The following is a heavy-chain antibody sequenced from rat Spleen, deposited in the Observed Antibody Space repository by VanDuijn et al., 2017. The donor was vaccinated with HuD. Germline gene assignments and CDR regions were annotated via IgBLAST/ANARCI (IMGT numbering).Heavy chain of an antibody. D-gene: IGHD1-10*01. J-gene: IGHJ3*01. CDR2: ISFDGSST. V-gene: IGHV5-31*01. CDR3: TTENYWFAY. Sequence: EVQLVDSGGGLVQPGRSLKLSCVASGFTFNNYWMTWIRQAPGKGLEWVASISFDGSSTYYRDSVKGRFTFSRDNAKSTLYLQMDSLRSEDTATYYCTTENYWFAYWGQGTLVTVSS. CDR1: GFTFNNYW.